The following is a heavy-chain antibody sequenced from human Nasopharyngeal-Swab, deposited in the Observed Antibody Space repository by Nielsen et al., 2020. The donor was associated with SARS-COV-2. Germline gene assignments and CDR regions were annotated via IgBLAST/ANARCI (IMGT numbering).Heavy chain of an antibody. D-gene: IGHD3-10*01. CDR2: SRNKVHGYIT. CDR3: TVWFGGRAVH. Sequence: GESLKIPCAASGFPFNDHYMEWVRQAPGKGLDWVGRSRNKVHGYITEYAASMEGRFTISRDDSRNSLYLQMNSLKSEDTALYYCTVWFGGRAVHWGQGTLVTVSS. CDR1: GFPFNDHY. J-gene: IGHJ4*02. V-gene: IGHV3-72*01.